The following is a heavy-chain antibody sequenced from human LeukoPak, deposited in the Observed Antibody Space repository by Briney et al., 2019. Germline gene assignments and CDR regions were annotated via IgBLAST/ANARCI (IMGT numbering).Heavy chain of an antibody. J-gene: IGHJ4*02. Sequence: GGSLRLSCAASGFTFSSYSMNWVRQAPGKGLEWASSIIIIISYIYYADSVKGRFTISRDNAKNSLYLQMNSLRAEDTAVYYCARDRGFFCSGGSCYSRAHFDYWGQGTLVTVSS. CDR1: GFTFSSYS. V-gene: IGHV3-21*01. D-gene: IGHD2-15*01. CDR3: ARDRGFFCSGGSCYSRAHFDY. CDR2: IIIIISYI.